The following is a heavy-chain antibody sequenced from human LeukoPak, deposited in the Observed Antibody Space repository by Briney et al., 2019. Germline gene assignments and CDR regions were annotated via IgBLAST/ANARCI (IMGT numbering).Heavy chain of an antibody. Sequence: GGSLRLSCAASAFTFSSYWTSWVRQAPGKGLEWVANIKQDGSEKNYVDSVKGRFTISRDNAKNSLYLQMNSLRAEDTAVYYCARSYSGSGPLNNWGQGTLVTVSS. J-gene: IGHJ4*02. V-gene: IGHV3-7*03. CDR1: AFTFSSYW. CDR3: ARSYSGSGPLNN. D-gene: IGHD1-26*01. CDR2: IKQDGSEK.